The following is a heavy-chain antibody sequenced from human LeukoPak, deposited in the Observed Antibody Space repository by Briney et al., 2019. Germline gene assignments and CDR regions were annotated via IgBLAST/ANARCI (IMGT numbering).Heavy chain of an antibody. V-gene: IGHV4-59*01. Sequence: KPSETLSLTCTVSGGSISSYYWSWIRQPPGKGLEWIGYIYYSGSTNYNPSLKSRVTISVDTSKNQFSLKLSSVTAADTAVYYCARDLMPYYDFWSGLHAFDIWGQGTMVTVSS. CDR2: IYYSGST. CDR1: GGSISSYY. J-gene: IGHJ3*02. D-gene: IGHD3-3*01. CDR3: ARDLMPYYDFWSGLHAFDI.